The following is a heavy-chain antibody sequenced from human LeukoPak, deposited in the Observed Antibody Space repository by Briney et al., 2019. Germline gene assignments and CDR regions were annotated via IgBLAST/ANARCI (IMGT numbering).Heavy chain of an antibody. Sequence: GGSLRLSCAVSGFTFSDYTMTWVRQAPGKGLEWVSYISTSSSTIYYADSVKGRFTFSRDNAKNALYLQMNSLRAEDTAVYYCARVPSGYTLGYGYYYYYMDVWGKGTTVTVSS. CDR2: ISTSSSTI. J-gene: IGHJ6*03. V-gene: IGHV3-48*04. CDR1: GFTFSDYT. D-gene: IGHD5-18*01. CDR3: ARVPSGYTLGYGYYYYYMDV.